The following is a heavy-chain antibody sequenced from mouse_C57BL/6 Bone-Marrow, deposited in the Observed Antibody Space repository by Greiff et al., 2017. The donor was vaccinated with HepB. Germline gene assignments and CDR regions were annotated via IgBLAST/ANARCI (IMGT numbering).Heavy chain of an antibody. J-gene: IGHJ2*01. CDR2: IDPENGDT. Sequence: VQLQQSGAELVRPGASVKLSCTASGFNIKDDYMHWVKQSPEQGLEWIGWIDPENGDTEYASKFQGKATITADTSSNTAYLQLSSLTSEDTAVYYCTTYYYGSRILARWGQGTTLTVSS. V-gene: IGHV14-4*01. D-gene: IGHD1-1*01. CDR1: GFNIKDDY. CDR3: TTYYYGSRILAR.